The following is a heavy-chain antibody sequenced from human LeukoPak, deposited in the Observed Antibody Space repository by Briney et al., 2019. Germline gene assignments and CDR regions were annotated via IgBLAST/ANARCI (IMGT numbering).Heavy chain of an antibody. J-gene: IGHJ4*02. CDR1: GGSISSYY. Sequence: SETLSLTCTVSGGSISSYYWSWIRQPPGKGLEWIGYIYYSGSTNYNPSLKSRVTISVDTSKNQFSLKLSSVTAADTAVYYCAREARTYYDFWSAYYFDYWGQGTLVTVSS. CDR2: IYYSGST. V-gene: IGHV4-59*01. D-gene: IGHD3-3*01. CDR3: AREARTYYDFWSAYYFDY.